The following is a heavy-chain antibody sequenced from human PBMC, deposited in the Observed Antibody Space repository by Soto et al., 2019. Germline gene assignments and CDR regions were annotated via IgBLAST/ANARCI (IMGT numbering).Heavy chain of an antibody. CDR3: AKDLDYYGSGSPY. V-gene: IGHV3-30*18. Sequence: GGSLRLSCAASGFTFSSYGMHWVRQAPGKGLEWVAVISYDGSNKYYADSVKGRFTISRDNSKNTLYLQMNSLRAEDTAVYYCAKDLDYYGSGSPYWGQGTLVTVSS. CDR1: GFTFSSYG. J-gene: IGHJ4*02. D-gene: IGHD3-10*01. CDR2: ISYDGSNK.